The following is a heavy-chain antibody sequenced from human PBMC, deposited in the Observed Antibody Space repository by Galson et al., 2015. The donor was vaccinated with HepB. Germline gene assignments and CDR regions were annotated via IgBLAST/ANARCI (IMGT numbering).Heavy chain of an antibody. D-gene: IGHD2-15*01. J-gene: IGHJ2*01. Sequence: SVKVSCKASGYTFTGYYLHWVRQAPGQGFEWMGWINPLNGNTEYSQKFQGRVIMTRDTSINTVFMELSSLRYDDTAVYYCARDLCPTHVRPPPHNWHFDLWGRGTQVTVSS. CDR1: GYTFTGYY. CDR3: ARDLCPTHVRPPPHNWHFDL. CDR2: INPLNGNT. V-gene: IGHV1-2*02.